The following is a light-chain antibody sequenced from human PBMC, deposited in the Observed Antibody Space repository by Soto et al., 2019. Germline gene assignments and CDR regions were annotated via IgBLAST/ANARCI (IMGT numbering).Light chain of an antibody. CDR1: SSDVGGYNY. V-gene: IGLV2-14*01. CDR3: SSYTSSSTPVV. CDR2: DVS. Sequence: QSALTQPASVSGSPGQSITISCTGTSSDVGGYNYVSWYQQHPGKAPKLMIYDVSNRPAGVSNRSSGSKSGNTASLTLAGLLAEDEADYYCSSYTSSSTPVVFGTGTKVTVL. J-gene: IGLJ1*01.